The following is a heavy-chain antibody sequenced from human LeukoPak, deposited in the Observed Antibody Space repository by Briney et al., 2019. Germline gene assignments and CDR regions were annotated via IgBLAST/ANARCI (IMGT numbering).Heavy chain of an antibody. CDR2: IYHSGST. D-gene: IGHD3-9*01. J-gene: IGHJ4*02. CDR1: GYSISSGHY. V-gene: IGHV4-38-2*01. Sequence: SETLSLTCAASGYSISSGHYWGWIRQPPGKGLEWIGSIYHSGSTYYNPSLKSRVTISVDTSENQFSLKLSSVTAADTALYYCARVLDSNTSFDYWGQGTLVSVSS. CDR3: ARVLDSNTSFDY.